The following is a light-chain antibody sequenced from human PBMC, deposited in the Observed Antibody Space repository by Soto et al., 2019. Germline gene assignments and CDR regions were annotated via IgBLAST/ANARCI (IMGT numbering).Light chain of an antibody. Sequence: AIRMTQSPSSFSASTGDRVSITCRATQDIGTYLAWYQQIPGKAPKLLIYDASTLQTGVPSRFSGSGSGTDFTLTISYLQSEDFAVYYCQQYGSSGTFGQGTKVDIK. V-gene: IGKV1-8*01. J-gene: IGKJ1*01. CDR2: DAS. CDR3: QQYGSSGT. CDR1: QDIGTY.